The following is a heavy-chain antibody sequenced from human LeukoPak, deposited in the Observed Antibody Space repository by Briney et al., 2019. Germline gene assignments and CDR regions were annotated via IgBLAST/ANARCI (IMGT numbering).Heavy chain of an antibody. CDR2: TYYRSQWYN. Sequence: SQTLSLTCAISGDSVSSNSAAWNWIRQSPSRGLEWLGRTYYRSQWYNDYAVSVRSRITINPDTSKNQFSLQLNSVTPEDTAVYYCAGAGIAVAGLTRPYYMDVWGKGTTVTISS. J-gene: IGHJ6*03. CDR3: AGAGIAVAGLTRPYYMDV. V-gene: IGHV6-1*01. D-gene: IGHD6-19*01. CDR1: GDSVSSNSAA.